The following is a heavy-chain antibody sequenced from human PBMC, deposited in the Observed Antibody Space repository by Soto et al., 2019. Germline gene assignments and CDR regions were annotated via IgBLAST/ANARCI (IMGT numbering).Heavy chain of an antibody. Sequence: VASVKVSCKASGYTFTGYYMHWVRQAPGQGLEWMGWINPNSGGTNYAQKFQGWVTMTRDTSISTAYMELSRLRSDDTAVYYCARDMTTVVKGRYYYYDMDVWGQGTTVTVS. D-gene: IGHD4-17*01. J-gene: IGHJ6*02. V-gene: IGHV1-2*04. CDR2: INPNSGGT. CDR1: GYTFTGYY. CDR3: ARDMTTVVKGRYYYYDMDV.